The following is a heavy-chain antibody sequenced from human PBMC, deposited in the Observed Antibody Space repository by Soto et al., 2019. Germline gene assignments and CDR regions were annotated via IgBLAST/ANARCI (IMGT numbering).Heavy chain of an antibody. CDR3: VRRNVSETGLDWFDP. J-gene: IGHJ5*02. Sequence: ASVKVSCKASGYTFTSYGIHWVRQAPGQRLEWMGWINAANGDTKYSPKFQGRVTITRDTSASTAYMELSSLRSEDTAVYYCVRRNVSETGLDWFDPWGQGTLVTVSS. V-gene: IGHV1-3*01. CDR1: GYTFTSYG. D-gene: IGHD1-1*01. CDR2: INAANGDT.